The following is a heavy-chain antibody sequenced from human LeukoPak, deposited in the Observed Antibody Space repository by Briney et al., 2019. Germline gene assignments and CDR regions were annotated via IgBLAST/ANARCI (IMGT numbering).Heavy chain of an antibody. Sequence: ASVKVSCKASGGTFSSYAISWVRQAPGQGLEWMGGIIPIFGTANYAQKFQGRVTITADESTSTAYMELSSLRSEDTAVYYCARSRMPADFWSGYNYYYYYMDVWGKGTTVTVSS. J-gene: IGHJ6*03. CDR3: ARSRMPADFWSGYNYYYYYMDV. CDR1: GGTFSSYA. CDR2: IIPIFGTA. D-gene: IGHD3-3*01. V-gene: IGHV1-69*13.